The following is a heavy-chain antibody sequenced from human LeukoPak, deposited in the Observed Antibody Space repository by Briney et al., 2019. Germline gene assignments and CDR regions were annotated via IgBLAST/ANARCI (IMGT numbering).Heavy chain of an antibody. CDR3: ARGHSGYDFAFDV. Sequence: GGSLRLSCAASGFTFGSYWMSWVRQAPGQGLEWVAKMNRHGSQTHYVDSVKGRFTISRDNAKSSLYLQMNSLRAEDTAVYYCARGHSGYDFAFDVWGQGTMVTVSS. CDR1: GFTFGSYW. CDR2: MNRHGSQT. V-gene: IGHV3-7*01. D-gene: IGHD5-12*01. J-gene: IGHJ3*01.